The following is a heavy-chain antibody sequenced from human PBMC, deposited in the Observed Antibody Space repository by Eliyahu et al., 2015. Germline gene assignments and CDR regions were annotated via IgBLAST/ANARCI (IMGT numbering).Heavy chain of an antibody. CDR3: ATDSKVVVAATRTYYYYYYGMDV. J-gene: IGHJ6*02. V-gene: IGHV1-24*01. CDR2: FDPEDGET. D-gene: IGHD2-15*01. Sequence: APGKGLEWMGGFDPEDGETIYAQKFQGRVTMTEDTSTDTAYMELSSLRSEDTAVYYCATDSKVVVAATRTYYYYYYGMDVWGQGTTVTVPS.